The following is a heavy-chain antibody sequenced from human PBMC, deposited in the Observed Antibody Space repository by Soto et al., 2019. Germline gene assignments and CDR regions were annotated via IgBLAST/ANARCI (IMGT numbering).Heavy chain of an antibody. CDR1: GDSISTVDYF. CDR2: IYKSTTT. J-gene: IGHJ5*01. V-gene: IGHV4-30-4*01. CDR3: ARGRYCLTGRCFPNWFDS. Sequence: SETLSLTCSVSGDSISTVDYFWAWIRQPPGQALEYIGYIYKSTTTYYNPSFESRVAISLDTSKGQFSLTVTSVTAADTAVYFCARGRYCLTGRCFPNWFDSWGQGTLVTVSS. D-gene: IGHD2-15*01.